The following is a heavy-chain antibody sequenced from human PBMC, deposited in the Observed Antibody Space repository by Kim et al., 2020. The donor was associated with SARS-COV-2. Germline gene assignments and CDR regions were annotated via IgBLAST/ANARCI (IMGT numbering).Heavy chain of an antibody. D-gene: IGHD2-2*01. Sequence: GGSLRLSCAASGFTFSYYYMSWIRQAPGRGLEWVSYISSSSSYTNYADSVKGRFTISRDNAENSLYLQMNSLRADDTAVYYCARAGTSSPYYFDYWGQGTLVTVSS. CDR2: ISSSSSYT. V-gene: IGHV3-11*06. CDR3: ARAGTSSPYYFDY. CDR1: GFTFSYYY. J-gene: IGHJ4*02.